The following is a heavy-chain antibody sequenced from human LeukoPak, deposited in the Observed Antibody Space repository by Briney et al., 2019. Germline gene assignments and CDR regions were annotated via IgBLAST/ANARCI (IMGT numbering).Heavy chain of an antibody. Sequence: SQTLSLTCTVSGGSISSGSYYWSWLRQPAGKGLEWIGRIYTSGSTNYNPSLKSRVTISVDTSKNQFSLKLSSVTAADTAVYYCARETLLLWFGELLLFDPWGQGTLVTVSS. CDR1: GGSISSGSYY. D-gene: IGHD3-10*01. CDR3: ARETLLLWFGELLLFDP. V-gene: IGHV4-61*02. CDR2: IYTSGST. J-gene: IGHJ5*02.